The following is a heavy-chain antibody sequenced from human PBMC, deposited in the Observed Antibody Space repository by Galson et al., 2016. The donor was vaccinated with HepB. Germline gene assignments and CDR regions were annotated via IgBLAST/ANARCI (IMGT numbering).Heavy chain of an antibody. CDR1: GFTFSNYY. V-gene: IGHV3-11*01. CDR2: SGGGGDYT. D-gene: IGHD1-1*01. J-gene: IGHJ4*02. Sequence: SLRLSCAASGFTFSNYYMSWVRQPPGKGLEWVSYSGGGGDYTYYPDSMKGRFTMSRDNAKNLLYLQINSLRVEDTAVYYCARWNEGSDYWGQGTLVTVSS. CDR3: ARWNEGSDY.